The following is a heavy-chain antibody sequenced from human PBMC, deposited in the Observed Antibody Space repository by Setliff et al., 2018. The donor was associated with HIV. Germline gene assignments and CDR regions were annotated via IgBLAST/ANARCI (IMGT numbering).Heavy chain of an antibody. D-gene: IGHD3-10*01. V-gene: IGHV1-2*02. CDR2: INPKSGGT. Sequence: ASVKVSCKASGYNFIGYNIHWVRQAPGQGLEWMGWINPKSGGTKYAQNFHGRVTMTRDTSTGTAYMELSSLRSDDTAVYYCATDRTQTGINMVRGRIVDPARYPLDYWGQGTLVTV. J-gene: IGHJ4*02. CDR1: GYNFIGYN. CDR3: ATDRTQTGINMVRGRIVDPARYPLDY.